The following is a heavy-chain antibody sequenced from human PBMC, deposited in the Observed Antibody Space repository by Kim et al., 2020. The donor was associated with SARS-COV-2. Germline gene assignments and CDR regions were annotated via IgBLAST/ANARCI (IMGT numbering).Heavy chain of an antibody. D-gene: IGHD3-22*01. J-gene: IGHJ4*02. CDR3: AGSGYLGYYFDY. Sequence: NYTPTLKSRVTISVDTSKNQFSRKRSSVTAADTAVYYCAGSGYLGYYFDYWGQGTLVTVSS. V-gene: IGHV4-34*01.